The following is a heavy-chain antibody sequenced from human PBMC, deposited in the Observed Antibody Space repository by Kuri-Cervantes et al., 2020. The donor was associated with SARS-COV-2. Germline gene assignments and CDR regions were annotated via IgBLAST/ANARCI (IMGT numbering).Heavy chain of an antibody. CDR1: GGSISSHF. CDR2: IFYSGIT. J-gene: IGHJ4*02. CDR3: AREWAVVNYFDY. D-gene: IGHD4-23*01. Sequence: ESLKISCTVSGGSISSHFWSWIRQPPGKGLEWIGYIFYSGITNYNPSLKSRVTISVDTSKNQFSLKLSSVTAADTAVYYCAREWAVVNYFDYWGQGTLVTVSS. V-gene: IGHV4-59*11.